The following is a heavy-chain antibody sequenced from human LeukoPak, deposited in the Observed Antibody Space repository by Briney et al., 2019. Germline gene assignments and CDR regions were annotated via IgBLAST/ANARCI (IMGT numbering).Heavy chain of an antibody. D-gene: IGHD5-12*01. J-gene: IGHJ1*01. V-gene: IGHV3-21*01. CDR2: ISSSSSYI. CDR3: ASLSGLRFKAEYFQH. Sequence: XXWXXSISSSSSYIYYADSVKGRFTISRDNAKNSLYLQMNSLRAEDTAVYYCASLSGLRFKAEYFQHWGQGTLVTVSS.